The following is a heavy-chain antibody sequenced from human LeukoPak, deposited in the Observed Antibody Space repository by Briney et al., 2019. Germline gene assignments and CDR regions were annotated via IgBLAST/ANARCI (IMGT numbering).Heavy chain of an antibody. CDR3: ARHVAQLWSDAFDI. CDR2: IYYSGST. V-gene: IGHV4-30-2*03. D-gene: IGHD5-18*01. CDR1: GGSISSGSYY. Sequence: SQTLSLTSTVSGGSISSGSYYWSWIRQPPGKGLEWIGYIYYSGSTYYNPSLKSRVTISVDTSKNQFSLKLSSVTAADTAVYYCARHVAQLWSDAFDIWGQGTMVTVSS. J-gene: IGHJ3*02.